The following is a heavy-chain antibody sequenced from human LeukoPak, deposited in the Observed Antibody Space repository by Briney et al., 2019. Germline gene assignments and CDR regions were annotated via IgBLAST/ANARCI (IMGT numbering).Heavy chain of an antibody. V-gene: IGHV4-34*01. CDR2: INHSGST. CDR1: VGSFSGYY. D-gene: IGHD6-13*01. Sequence: SETLSLTCAVYVGSFSGYYWSWIRQPPGKGLEWIGEINHSGSTNYNPSLKSRVTISVDTSKTQFSLKLSSVTSADTAVYYCAGGNTPSQGIAAAGGLASWGQGTLVTVSS. CDR3: AGGNTPSQGIAAAGGLAS. J-gene: IGHJ4*02.